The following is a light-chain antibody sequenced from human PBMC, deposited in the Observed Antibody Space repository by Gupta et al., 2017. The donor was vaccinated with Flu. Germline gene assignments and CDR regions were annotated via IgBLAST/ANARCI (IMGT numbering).Light chain of an antibody. J-gene: IGLJ1*01. CDR3: SSYTSSSRGV. CDR2: EVS. Sequence: QSALTQPASVSGSPGQSITISCTGTSSDVGGYNYVSWYQQHPGKAPKLMSYEVSNRPSGVSNPFSGSKSGNTGSLTISGLEAEDEADDYCSSYTSSSRGVFGTGTKVPVI. CDR1: SSDVGGYNY. V-gene: IGLV2-14*01.